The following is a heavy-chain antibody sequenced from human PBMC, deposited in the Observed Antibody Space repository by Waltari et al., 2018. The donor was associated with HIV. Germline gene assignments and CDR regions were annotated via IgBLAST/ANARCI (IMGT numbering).Heavy chain of an antibody. V-gene: IGHV5-51*01. CDR3: VVGPHYFDGPEGRGRLDYFQN. Sequence: EVQLVQSRKEIKKPGESLKISCKGSGYKFNTYWIGWVRQMPGKGLEWMGFINPGNSDTRYSLSSQGQVTISSDTSVTTAYLHWRSLKASDTAKYYCVVGPHYFDGPEGRGRLDYFQNWGQGTLVTVSS. CDR1: GYKFNTYW. J-gene: IGHJ1*01. D-gene: IGHD3-9*01. CDR2: INPGNSDT.